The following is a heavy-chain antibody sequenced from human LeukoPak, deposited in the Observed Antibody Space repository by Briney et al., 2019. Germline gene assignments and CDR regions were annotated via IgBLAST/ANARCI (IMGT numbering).Heavy chain of an antibody. J-gene: IGHJ4*02. V-gene: IGHV1-8*03. D-gene: IGHD3-22*01. CDR3: ARVKTMIVVVRLFDY. CDR2: MNPNSGNT. CDR1: GYTFTSYD. Sequence: ASVKVSCKASGYTFTSYDINWVRQATGQGLEWMGWMNPNSGNTGYAQKFQGRVTITRNTSISTAYMELSSLRSEDTAVYYCARVKTMIVVVRLFDYWGQGTLVTVSS.